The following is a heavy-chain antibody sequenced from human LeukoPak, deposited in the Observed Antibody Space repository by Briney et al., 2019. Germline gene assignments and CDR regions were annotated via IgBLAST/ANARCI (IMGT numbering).Heavy chain of an antibody. V-gene: IGHV3-15*01. CDR1: GFTFNNAW. Sequence: PGGSQRLSCAASGFTFNNAWMSWVRQAPGKGLEWVGRVKSKTDGGTKDYTAPVKGRFTISRDDSKNTLYLQMNSLKTEDTAVYYCTTESRIRFLEWCPDHWGQGTLVTVSS. CDR3: TTESRIRFLEWCPDH. D-gene: IGHD3-3*01. CDR2: VKSKTDGGTK. J-gene: IGHJ4*01.